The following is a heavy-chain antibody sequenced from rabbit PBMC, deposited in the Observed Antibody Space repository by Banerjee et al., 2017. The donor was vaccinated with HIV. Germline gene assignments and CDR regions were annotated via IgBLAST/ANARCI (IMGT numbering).Heavy chain of an antibody. V-gene: IGHV1S40*01. D-gene: IGHD8-1*01. J-gene: IGHJ4*01. CDR1: GLDFSSSYW. Sequence: QSLEESGGDLVKPGASLTLTCTASGLDFSSSYWICWVRQAPGKGLEWIACIYAGSSGSTHYASWAKGRFTISKTSSTTVTLQMTSLTAADTATYFCARSYDTYSGSHYFNLWGQGTLVTVS. CDR3: ARSYDTYSGSHYFNL. CDR2: IYAGSSGST.